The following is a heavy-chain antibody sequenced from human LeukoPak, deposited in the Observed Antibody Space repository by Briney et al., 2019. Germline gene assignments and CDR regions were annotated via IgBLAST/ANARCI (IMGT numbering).Heavy chain of an antibody. CDR3: AKVRWGSDNALDS. J-gene: IGHJ4*02. CDR2: ISSDGSNK. CDR1: GFTFSSYA. V-gene: IGHV3-30*04. D-gene: IGHD3-16*01. Sequence: SGGSLRLSCAASGFTFSSYAMHWVRQAPGKGLEWVAVISSDGSNKYYADSMKGRFTISRDNSMNTLYLQMNSLRAEDTAVYYCAKVRWGSDNALDSWGQGTLVTGSS.